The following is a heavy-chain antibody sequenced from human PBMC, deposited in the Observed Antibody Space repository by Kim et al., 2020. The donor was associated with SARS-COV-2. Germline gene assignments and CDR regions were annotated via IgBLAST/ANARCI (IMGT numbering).Heavy chain of an antibody. CDR2: ISYDGDNT. CDR1: GFTFGINW. J-gene: IGHJ4*02. D-gene: IGHD2-2*01. Sequence: GGSLRLSCAASGFTFGINWMHWVRQTPGKGLVWVSRISYDGDNTGYADSVKGRFTISRDNAKNTLYLQMNSLRAEDTAVYYCAAYCNKPSCSSHWGQGTL. CDR3: AAYCNKPSCSSH. V-gene: IGHV3-74*01.